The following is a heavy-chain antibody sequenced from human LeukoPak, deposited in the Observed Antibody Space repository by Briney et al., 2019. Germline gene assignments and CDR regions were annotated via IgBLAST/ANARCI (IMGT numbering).Heavy chain of an antibody. CDR3: ARAGSYKDFYYFDY. Sequence: ASVKVSCKASGYTFTGYYMHWVRQAPGQVLEWMGWINPNSGGTNYAQKFQGRVTMTRDTSISTAYMELSRLRSDDTAVYYCARAGSYKDFYYFDYWGQGTLVTVSS. J-gene: IGHJ4*02. D-gene: IGHD1-26*01. V-gene: IGHV1-2*02. CDR1: GYTFTGYY. CDR2: INPNSGGT.